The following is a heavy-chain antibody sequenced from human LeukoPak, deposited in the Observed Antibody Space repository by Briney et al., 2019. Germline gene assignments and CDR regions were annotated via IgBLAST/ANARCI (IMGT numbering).Heavy chain of an antibody. V-gene: IGHV3-30*03. Sequence: VGSLRLSCAASGFTFSSYGMDWVRQAPGKGLEWVAVISYDGSNRYYADSVKGRFTISRDNAKNSLYLQMNSLRAEDTAVYYCAREIGDCYPDWGQGTLVTVSS. D-gene: IGHD2-21*02. CDR2: ISYDGSNR. CDR3: AREIGDCYPD. CDR1: GFTFSSYG. J-gene: IGHJ4*02.